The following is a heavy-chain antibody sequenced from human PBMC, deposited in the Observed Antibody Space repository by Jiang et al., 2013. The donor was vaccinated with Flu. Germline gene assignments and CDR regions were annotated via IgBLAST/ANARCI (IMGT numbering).Heavy chain of an antibody. CDR3: AREVNAGYCSSTSCSRDNWFDP. CDR1: GFTFSSYW. Sequence: SGGGLVQPGGSLRLSCAASGFTFSSYWMSWVRQAPGKGLEWVANIKQDGSEKYYVDSVKGRFTISRDNAKNSLYLQMNSLRAEDTAVYYCAREVNAGYCSSTSCSRDNWFDPWGQG. J-gene: IGHJ5*02. V-gene: IGHV3-7*01. CDR2: IKQDGSEK. D-gene: IGHD2-2*01.